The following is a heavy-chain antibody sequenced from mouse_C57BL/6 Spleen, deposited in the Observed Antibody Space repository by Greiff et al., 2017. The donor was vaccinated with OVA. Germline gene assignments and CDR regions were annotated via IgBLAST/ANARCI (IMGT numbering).Heavy chain of an antibody. J-gene: IGHJ4*01. CDR2: INPSSGYT. CDR1: GYTFTSYW. D-gene: IGHD1-1*01. CDR3: ARGFITTVDAMDY. V-gene: IGHV1-7*01. Sequence: QVQLKQSGAELAKPGASVKLSCKASGYTFTSYWMHWVKQRPGQGLEWIGYINPSSGYTKYNQKFKDKATLTADKSSSTAYMQLSSLTYEDSAVYYCARGFITTVDAMDYWGQGTSVTVSS.